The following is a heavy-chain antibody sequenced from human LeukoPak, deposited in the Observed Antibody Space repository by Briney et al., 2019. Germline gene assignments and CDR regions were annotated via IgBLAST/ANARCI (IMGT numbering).Heavy chain of an antibody. CDR1: GFTFDDYG. CDR3: TAGTGRSDFDY. D-gene: IGHD3/OR15-3a*01. Sequence: GGSLRLSCAASGFTFDDYGMSWVRQAPGRGLEWVGRIKRKGDDGTIDYTAPVKGRLSISRDDSKNTLYLQMNSLKSEDTAVYYCTAGTGRSDFDYWGQGTLVTVSS. V-gene: IGHV3-15*01. J-gene: IGHJ4*02. CDR2: IKRKGDDGTI.